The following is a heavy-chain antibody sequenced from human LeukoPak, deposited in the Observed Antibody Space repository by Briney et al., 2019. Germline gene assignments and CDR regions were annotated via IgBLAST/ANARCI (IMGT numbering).Heavy chain of an antibody. Sequence: ASVKVSCKASGSTFTGYYLHWVRQAPGQGLEWMGWLNPKTGGKSYAQKFQGRVTMTRDTSISTFNMELSRLTSDDTAVYYCARATAENDHWGQGTLVTVSS. CDR3: ARATAENDH. D-gene: IGHD1-14*01. CDR2: LNPKTGGK. V-gene: IGHV1-2*02. J-gene: IGHJ4*02. CDR1: GSTFTGYY.